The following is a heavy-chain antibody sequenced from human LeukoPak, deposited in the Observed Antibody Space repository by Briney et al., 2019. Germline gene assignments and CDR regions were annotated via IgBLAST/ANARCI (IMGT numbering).Heavy chain of an antibody. Sequence: WQTLSVXCPASGGSIASYYWSWTRQPAARGRDWSGCIYTSGSTNYTPSLKSRVTMSVDTSKNQFSLKLSSVTAADTAVYYCARGLRVIAVAGYDYFDYWGQGTLVTVSS. CDR1: GGSIASYY. J-gene: IGHJ4*02. CDR3: ARGLRVIAVAGYDYFDY. V-gene: IGHV4-4*07. CDR2: IYTSGST. D-gene: IGHD6-19*01.